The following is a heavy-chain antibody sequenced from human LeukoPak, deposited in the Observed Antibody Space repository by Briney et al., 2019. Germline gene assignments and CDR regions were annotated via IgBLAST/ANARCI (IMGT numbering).Heavy chain of an antibody. CDR1: GGSISSYY. CDR3: ARVNYGSATKEDY. Sequence: PSETLSLTCTVSGGSISSYYWSWIRQPPGKGLEWIGYIYYSGSTNYNPSLKSRVTISVDTSENQFSLKLSSVTAADTAVYYCARVNYGSATKEDYWGQGTLVTVSS. CDR2: IYYSGST. J-gene: IGHJ4*02. D-gene: IGHD3-10*01. V-gene: IGHV4-59*12.